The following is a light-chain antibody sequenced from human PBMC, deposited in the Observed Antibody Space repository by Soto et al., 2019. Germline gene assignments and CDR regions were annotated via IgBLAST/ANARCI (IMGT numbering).Light chain of an antibody. J-gene: IGKJ3*01. Sequence: AIQMTQSPSSLSASVGDRVTITCRASQGIRNDLDWVQQKPGKAPKLLIYAAPNLQSGVPARFSGSGSGTDFTLTISSLQHEDFATYYCLQKYFYPFTFGPGTKVDIK. CDR3: LQKYFYPFT. CDR2: AAP. V-gene: IGKV1-6*01. CDR1: QGIRND.